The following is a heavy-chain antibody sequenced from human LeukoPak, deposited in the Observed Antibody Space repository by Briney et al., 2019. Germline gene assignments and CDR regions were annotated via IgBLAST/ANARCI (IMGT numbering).Heavy chain of an antibody. D-gene: IGHD5-18*01. CDR2: IYHSGKS. V-gene: IGHV4-38-2*02. CDR3: AKEAAYGYGGLDY. CDR1: GYSISSGYY. J-gene: IGHJ4*02. Sequence: SETLSLTCSVSGYSISSGYYWDWIRQPPGKGLEWIASIYHSGKSYYNPSLESRVTISVDTSKNQISLKLISVTAADTAVYYCAKEAAYGYGGLDYWGQGTLVTVSS.